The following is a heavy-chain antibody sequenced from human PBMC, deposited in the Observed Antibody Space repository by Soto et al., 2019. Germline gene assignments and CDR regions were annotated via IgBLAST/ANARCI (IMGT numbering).Heavy chain of an antibody. J-gene: IGHJ4*02. V-gene: IGHV3-15*07. CDR1: ELPSSSYG. CDR2: IKNKTYDEAK. Sequence: GGSLSPSFAASELPSSSYGRHWVRQAPEKGPEWVALIKNKTYDEAKDYAAPVKERFSISRDDSKNTLYLQMDRLKTKDTAVYYCTTGPFDYWGPGILVTVSS. CDR3: TTGPFDY.